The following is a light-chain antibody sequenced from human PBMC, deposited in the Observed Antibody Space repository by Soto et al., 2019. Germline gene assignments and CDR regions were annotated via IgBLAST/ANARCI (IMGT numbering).Light chain of an antibody. J-gene: IGKJ1*01. CDR3: QQYFRPWT. Sequence: DIVMTQSPDSLAVSLGERATINCKSSQSVLYTSNNKNYLAWYQQKPGQPPKLPIYWASTRESGVPDRFSGSGFGTDFSLTISSLQAEYVAVYYCQQYFRPWTFGQGTKVEIK. CDR2: WAS. CDR1: QSVLYTSNNKNY. V-gene: IGKV4-1*01.